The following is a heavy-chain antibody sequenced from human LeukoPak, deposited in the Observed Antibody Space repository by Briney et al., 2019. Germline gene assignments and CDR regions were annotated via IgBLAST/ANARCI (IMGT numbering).Heavy chain of an antibody. Sequence: PSGTLSLTCAVSGGSISSSNWWSWVRQPPGKGLEWIGEINHSGNSDYNPSLKSRVTISVDTSKNQFALKLSSVTAADTALCYCTRRRFHYYNSSGYYSRPQRTFDIWGQGTMVTVSS. J-gene: IGHJ3*02. CDR3: TRRRFHYYNSSGYYSRPQRTFDI. CDR1: GGSISSSNW. CDR2: INHSGNS. V-gene: IGHV4-4*02. D-gene: IGHD3-22*01.